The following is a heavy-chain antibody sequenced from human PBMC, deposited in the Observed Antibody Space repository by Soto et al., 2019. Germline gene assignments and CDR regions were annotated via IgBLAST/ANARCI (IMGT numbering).Heavy chain of an antibody. J-gene: IGHJ4*02. V-gene: IGHV1-2*02. CDR3: ARPPGYISDWYYFDL. Sequence: ASVKVSCKASGYNFIDYYMHWVRQAPGQGFEWMGRISPKSGGTNYAQKFEGRVTMTWDTSLNTAYMELTGLISEDTAVYYCARPPGYISDWYYFDLWGQGTLVTVSS. CDR1: GYNFIDYY. CDR2: ISPKSGGT. D-gene: IGHD3-9*01.